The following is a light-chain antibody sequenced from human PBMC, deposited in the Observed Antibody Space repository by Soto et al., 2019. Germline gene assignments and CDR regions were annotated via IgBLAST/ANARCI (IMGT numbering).Light chain of an antibody. CDR2: DVS. Sequence: QSVLTQPASVSGSPGQSIAISCTGTSSDVGGYNYVSWYQQHPGKAPKLMIYDVSNRPSGVSNRFSGSKSGNTAPLTISGLQAEDEADYYCCSYTTSSTYVFGTGTKVTVL. V-gene: IGLV2-14*03. CDR1: SSDVGGYNY. CDR3: CSYTTSSTYV. J-gene: IGLJ1*01.